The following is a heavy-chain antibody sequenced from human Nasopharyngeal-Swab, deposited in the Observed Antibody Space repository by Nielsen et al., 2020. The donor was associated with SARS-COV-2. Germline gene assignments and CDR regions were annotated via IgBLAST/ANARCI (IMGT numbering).Heavy chain of an antibody. CDR2: IWYDGSNK. CDR3: AKHSSGAFDY. J-gene: IGHJ4*02. V-gene: IGHV3-33*06. D-gene: IGHD6-19*01. Sequence: GESLKISCAASGFTFSSYGMHWVRQAPGKGLEWVAVIWYDGSNKYYADSVKGRFTISRDNSKNTLYLQMNSLRAEDTAVYYCAKHSSGAFDYWGQGTLVTVSS. CDR1: GFTFSSYG.